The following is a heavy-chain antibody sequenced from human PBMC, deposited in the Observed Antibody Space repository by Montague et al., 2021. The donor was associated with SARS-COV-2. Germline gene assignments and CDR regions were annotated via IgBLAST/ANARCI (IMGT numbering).Heavy chain of an antibody. D-gene: IGHD6-19*01. CDR2: IYYTGGT. V-gene: IGHV4-59*13. J-gene: IGHJ4*02. Sequence: SETLSLTCTVSGGSISPYYWNWIRQPPGKGLEWIGYIYYTGGTKYNPPLKSRVSMSVDTSKNQFSLRLTSVGAANTAVYYCARIAMAATFDSWGQGALVTVSS. CDR1: GGSISPYY. CDR3: ARIAMAATFDS.